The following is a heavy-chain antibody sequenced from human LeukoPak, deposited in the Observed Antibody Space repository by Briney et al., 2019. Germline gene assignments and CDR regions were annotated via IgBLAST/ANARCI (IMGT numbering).Heavy chain of an antibody. V-gene: IGHV1-69*13. CDR2: IIPIFGTA. CDR3: ARDGAYDSSGYYCDY. J-gene: IGHJ4*02. CDR1: GYTFTSYG. D-gene: IGHD3-22*01. Sequence: ASVKVSCKASGYTFTSYGISWVRQAPGQGLEWMGGIIPIFGTANYAQKFQGRVTITADESTSTAYMELSSLRSEDTAVYYCARDGAYDSSGYYCDYWGQGTLVTVSS.